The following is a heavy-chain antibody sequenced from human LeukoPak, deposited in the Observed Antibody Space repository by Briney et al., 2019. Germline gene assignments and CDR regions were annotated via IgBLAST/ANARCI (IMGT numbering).Heavy chain of an antibody. CDR2: ISYDGSNK. CDR1: GLTFSTSA. V-gene: IGHV3-30*04. J-gene: IGHJ4*02. Sequence: GGSLRLSCAAPGLTFSTSATPWVRKAPGKGLEWVAVISYDGSNKYYADSVKGRFTISRDNSKNTLYLQMNSLRAEDTAVYYCAGSSSWYRGYFDYWGQGTLGTVSS. CDR3: AGSSSWYRGYFDY. D-gene: IGHD6-13*01.